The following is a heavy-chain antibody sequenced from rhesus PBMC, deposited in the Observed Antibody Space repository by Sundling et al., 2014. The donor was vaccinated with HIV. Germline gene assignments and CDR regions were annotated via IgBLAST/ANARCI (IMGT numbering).Heavy chain of an antibody. CDR2: IYGGDSST. Sequence: QVQLQESGPGLVKPSETLSLTCAISGGSISSGYYYWSWIRQPPGKGLEWIGYIYGGDSSTNYNPSLKSRVTLSVDTSKNQLSLKLSSVTAADTAVYYCARDQAGLDYWGRGVLVTVSS. J-gene: IGHJ4*01. CDR1: GGSISSGYYY. CDR3: ARDQAGLDY. V-gene: IGHV4-122*01.